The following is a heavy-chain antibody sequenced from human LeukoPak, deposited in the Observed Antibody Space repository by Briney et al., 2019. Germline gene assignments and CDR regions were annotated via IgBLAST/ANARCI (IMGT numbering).Heavy chain of an antibody. V-gene: IGHV4-31*03. D-gene: IGHD2-15*01. CDR2: IYYSEST. CDR1: GVSISSGDYY. CDR3: ARSGYCSGGSCLDY. Sequence: SETLSLTCTVSGVSISSGDYYWSWIRQHPGKGLEWIGYIYYSESTYYNPSLKSRVTISVDTSKNQSSLKLSSVTAADTAVYYCARSGYCSGGSCLDYWGQGTLVTVSS. J-gene: IGHJ4*02.